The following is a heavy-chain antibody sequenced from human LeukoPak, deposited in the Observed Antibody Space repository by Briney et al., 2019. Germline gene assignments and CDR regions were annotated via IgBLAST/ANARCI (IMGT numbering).Heavy chain of an antibody. V-gene: IGHV3-30-3*01. D-gene: IGHD3-3*01. CDR3: ARDRVAYDFWSGYYFQTLYYYGMDV. CDR1: GFTFSSYA. J-gene: IGHJ6*02. Sequence: PGGSLRLSCAASGFTFSSYAMHWVRQAPGKGLEWVAVISYDGSNKYYADSVKGRFTISRDNSKSTLYLQMNSLRAEDTAVYYCARDRVAYDFWSGYYFQTLYYYGMDVWGQGTTVTVSS. CDR2: ISYDGSNK.